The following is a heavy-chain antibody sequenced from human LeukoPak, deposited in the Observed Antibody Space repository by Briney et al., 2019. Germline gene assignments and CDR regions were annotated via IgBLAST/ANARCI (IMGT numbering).Heavy chain of an antibody. Sequence: LGESLKISYKGSGYSFTSYWIGWVRQMPGKGLEWMGIIYPGDSGTRYSPSFQGQVTISADKSISTAYLQWSSLKASDTAMYYCARPDYYDSSGYYYVGAFDIWGQGTMVTVSS. CDR1: GYSFTSYW. V-gene: IGHV5-51*01. J-gene: IGHJ3*02. D-gene: IGHD3-22*01. CDR3: ARPDYYDSSGYYYVGAFDI. CDR2: IYPGDSGT.